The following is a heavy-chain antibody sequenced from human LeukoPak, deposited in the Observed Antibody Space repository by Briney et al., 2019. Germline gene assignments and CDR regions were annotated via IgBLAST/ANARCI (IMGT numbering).Heavy chain of an antibody. CDR1: GASISSSY. D-gene: IGHD2-15*01. CDR2: IYYSGTT. J-gene: IGHJ5*02. Sequence: SETLSLTCTVSGASISSSYWSWIRQPPGKGLEWIGYIYYSGTTNYNPSLKSRLTISVDTSKNQFSLKLSSVTAADTAVYYCARRGYCSGGTCLTLDLWGQGTLVTVSS. CDR3: ARRGYCSGGTCLTLDL. V-gene: IGHV4-59*08.